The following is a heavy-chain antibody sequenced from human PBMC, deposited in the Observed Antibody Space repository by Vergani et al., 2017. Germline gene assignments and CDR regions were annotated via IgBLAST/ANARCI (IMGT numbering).Heavy chain of an antibody. CDR3: AKGREDGGDFGY. CDR2: ISGSGYST. Sequence: EVQLLESGGGLVQPGGSLRLSCAASGFTFSSNAMSWVRQDPGKGLGWVSTISGSGYSTYYTDSVKGRFTISRDNSKNMLYLQMNSLRAEDTAIYYCAKGREDGGDFGYWGQGTLVTVSS. CDR1: GFTFSSNA. V-gene: IGHV3-23*01. J-gene: IGHJ4*02.